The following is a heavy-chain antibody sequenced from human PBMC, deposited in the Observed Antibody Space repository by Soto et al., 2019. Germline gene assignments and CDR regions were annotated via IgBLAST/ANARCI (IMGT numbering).Heavy chain of an antibody. J-gene: IGHJ6*02. D-gene: IGHD3-10*01. CDR1: GYTFTTYV. CDR2: INAGNDNT. CDR3: ARVGHYYYGMDV. V-gene: IGHV1-3*01. Sequence: QVQLVQSGAEVKKPGASVKVSCKASGYTFTTYVMHWVRKAPGQRREWMGWINAGNDNTKHSQKFQGRGTITRDTSASTVYMELSSLSSEDTAVYYCARVGHYYYGMDVWGQGTTVTVSS.